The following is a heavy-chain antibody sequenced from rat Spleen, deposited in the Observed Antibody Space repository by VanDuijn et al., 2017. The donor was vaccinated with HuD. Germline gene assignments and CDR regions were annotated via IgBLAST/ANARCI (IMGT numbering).Heavy chain of an antibody. Sequence: EVQLVESGGGLVQPGRSMKLSCEVSGFTFSNHWMTWIRQAPGKGLEWIASITNTGGSTYYPDSVKGRFTISRDNAKSTLYLQMNSLRSEDTATYYCTRKYTTDYYWYFDFWGPGTMVTVSS. CDR2: ITNTGGST. CDR1: GFTFSNHW. CDR3: TRKYTTDYYWYFDF. J-gene: IGHJ1*01. V-gene: IGHV5-31*01. D-gene: IGHD1-6*01.